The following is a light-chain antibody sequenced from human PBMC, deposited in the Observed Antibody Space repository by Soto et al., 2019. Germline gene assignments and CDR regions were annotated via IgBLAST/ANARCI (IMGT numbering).Light chain of an antibody. J-gene: IGKJ1*01. CDR3: QQYYSYPRT. V-gene: IGKV1-8*01. CDR2: AAS. CDR1: QGISSY. Sequence: AIRMTQSPSSLSASTGDRVTITCRASQGISSYLAWYQQKPGKAPKLLIYAASTLKSGVTSRFSGSGSGADFTLTIFCLLSEDFATYYCQQYYSYPRTFGQGTKVDIK.